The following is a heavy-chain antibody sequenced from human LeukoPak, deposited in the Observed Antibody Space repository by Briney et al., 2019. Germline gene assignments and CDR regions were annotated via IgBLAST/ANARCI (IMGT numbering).Heavy chain of an antibody. CDR2: IYYSGST. D-gene: IGHD7-27*01. Sequence: SETLSLTCTVSGGSISSYYRSWIRQPPGKGLEWIGYIYYSGSTNYNPSLKSRVTISVDTSKNQFPLKLSSVTAADTAVYYCARSLGQHYYYYYYMDVWGKGTTVTVSS. V-gene: IGHV4-59*01. J-gene: IGHJ6*03. CDR3: ARSLGQHYYYYYYMDV. CDR1: GGSISSYY.